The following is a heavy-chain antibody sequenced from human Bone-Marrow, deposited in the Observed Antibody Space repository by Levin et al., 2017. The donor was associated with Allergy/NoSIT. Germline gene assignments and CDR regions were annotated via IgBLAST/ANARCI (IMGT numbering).Heavy chain of an antibody. Sequence: PSETLSLTCSVYGASISSVDFYWSWIRQSPGEGLEWIGHIYNGGATKYSPSLKSRVAISVDTSKNQFSLKVNSLTAADTAVYYCAIGHPQQHLDGYWFDPWGRGTLVTVSS. J-gene: IGHJ5*02. CDR1: GASISSVDFY. D-gene: IGHD6-13*01. CDR3: AIGHPQQHLDGYWFDP. V-gene: IGHV4-30-4*01. CDR2: IYNGGAT.